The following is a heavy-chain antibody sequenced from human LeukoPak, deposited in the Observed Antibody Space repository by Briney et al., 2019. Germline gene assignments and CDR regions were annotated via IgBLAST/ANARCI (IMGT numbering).Heavy chain of an antibody. CDR1: AFTISSYE. J-gene: IGHJ6*04. V-gene: IGHV3-48*03. Sequence: GATLRLSCAASAFTISSYEMIWDRQAPGQGLVWVSYISSSGSTIYYADSVKGRFTISRDNAKNSLYLQMNSLRAEDTAVYYCAELGITMIGGVWGKGTTVTISS. CDR3: AELGITMIGGV. D-gene: IGHD3-10*02. CDR2: ISSSGSTI.